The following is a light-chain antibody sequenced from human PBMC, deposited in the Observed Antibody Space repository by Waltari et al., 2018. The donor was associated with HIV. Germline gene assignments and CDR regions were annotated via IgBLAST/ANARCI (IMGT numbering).Light chain of an antibody. J-gene: IGKJ4*01. Sequence: DIKMTQSPSSLSASVGDRVTITCRAGQDIGNYLAWFQQIPGKTPKALIYAASTLHNGVPSRFSGSGSETDFTLTITGLQPEDFATYYCLQYQSYPLTFGGGTKVQVK. CDR1: QDIGNY. CDR2: AAS. CDR3: LQYQSYPLT. V-gene: IGKV1-16*01.